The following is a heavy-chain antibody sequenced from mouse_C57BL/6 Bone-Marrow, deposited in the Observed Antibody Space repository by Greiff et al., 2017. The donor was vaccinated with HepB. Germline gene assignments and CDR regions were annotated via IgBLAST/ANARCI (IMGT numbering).Heavy chain of an antibody. CDR3: ARGAYDTMDY. CDR2: IYPGSGNT. D-gene: IGHD2-3*01. V-gene: IGHV1-76*01. Sequence: VQLQQSGAELVRPGASVKLSCKASGYTFTDYYINWVKQRPGQGLEWIARIYPGSGNTYYNEKFKGKATLTAEKSSSTAYMQLSSLTSEDSAVYFCARGAYDTMDYWGQGTSVTVSS. J-gene: IGHJ4*01. CDR1: GYTFTDYY.